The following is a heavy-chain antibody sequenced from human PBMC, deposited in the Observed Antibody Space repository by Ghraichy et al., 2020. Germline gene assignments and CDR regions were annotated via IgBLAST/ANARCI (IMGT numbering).Heavy chain of an antibody. J-gene: IGHJ2*01. CDR3: TRGYGGYRDWYFDL. CDR2: IKQEGDEK. D-gene: IGHD4-17*01. Sequence: GESLNISCAASGFTLGSYWMSWVRQAPGKGLEWVANIKQEGDEKYFVDSVKGRFTISRDNAKKSVFLQMDNLRGDDTAVYYCTRGYGGYRDWYFDLWGRGTLVTVSS. V-gene: IGHV3-7*04. CDR1: GFTLGSYW.